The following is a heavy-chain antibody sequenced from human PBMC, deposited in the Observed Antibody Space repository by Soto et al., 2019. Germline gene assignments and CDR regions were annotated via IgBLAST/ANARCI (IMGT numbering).Heavy chain of an antibody. V-gene: IGHV1-69*13. CDR3: ARRPLWGSYPLFDY. D-gene: IGHD3-16*02. CDR2: IIPIFGTA. Sequence: GASVKVSCKASGGTFSSYAISWVRQAPGQGLEWMGGIIPIFGTANYAQKFQGRVTITADESTSTAYLQWSSLKASDTAMYYCARRPLWGSYPLFDYWGQGTLVTVSS. CDR1: GGTFSSYA. J-gene: IGHJ4*02.